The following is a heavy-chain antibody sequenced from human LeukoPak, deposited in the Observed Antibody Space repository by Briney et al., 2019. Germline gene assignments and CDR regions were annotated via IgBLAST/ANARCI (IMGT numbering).Heavy chain of an antibody. CDR2: ISGSGGST. CDR3: AKDPLIVGATGWFDP. V-gene: IGHV3-23*01. CDR1: GFTFSSYA. Sequence: GGSLTLSCAASGFTFSSYAMSWVRQAPGKGLEWVSAISGSGGSTYYADSVKGRFTISRDNSKNTLYLQMNSLRAEDTAVYYCAKDPLIVGATGWFDPWGQGTLVTVSS. J-gene: IGHJ5*02. D-gene: IGHD1-26*01.